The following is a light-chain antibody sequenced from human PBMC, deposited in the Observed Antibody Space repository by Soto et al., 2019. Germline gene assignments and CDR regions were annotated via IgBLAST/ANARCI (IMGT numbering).Light chain of an antibody. CDR3: QQRADWPIT. CDR2: DAS. Sequence: VLTQSPATRSLSTGARATLSCRASQSVSSNLAWYQQKPGQAPRLLIYDASNRATGIPARFSGSGSGTDFTLTISSLEPDDFAVYYCQQRADWPITFGQGTRLEI. V-gene: IGKV3-11*01. J-gene: IGKJ5*01. CDR1: QSVSSN.